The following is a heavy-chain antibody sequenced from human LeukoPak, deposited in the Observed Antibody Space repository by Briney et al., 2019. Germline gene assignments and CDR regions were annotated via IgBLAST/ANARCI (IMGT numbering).Heavy chain of an antibody. V-gene: IGHV3-7*03. D-gene: IGHD5-18*01. CDR1: GFIFSNYL. Sequence: GGSLRLFCAASGFIFSNYLMSWVRQAPGKGLEWVANINQDGSEKYYVDSLKGRFTISRDNAKNSLYLQMNSLRAEDTAVYYCPRMWIQLWSFDYWGQGTLVTVSS. CDR2: INQDGSEK. J-gene: IGHJ4*02. CDR3: PRMWIQLWSFDY.